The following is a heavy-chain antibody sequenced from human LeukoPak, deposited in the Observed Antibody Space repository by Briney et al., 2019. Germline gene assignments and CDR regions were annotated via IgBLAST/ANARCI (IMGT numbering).Heavy chain of an antibody. CDR1: GFTFSSYG. J-gene: IGHJ4*02. V-gene: IGHV4-4*02. CDR2: IYHSGST. Sequence: GSLRLSCAASGFTFSSYGMSWVRQPPGKGLEWIGEIYHSGSTNYNPSLKSRVTISVDKSKNQFSLKLSSVTAADTAVYYCARFIAVAGIDYWGQGTLVTVSS. CDR3: ARFIAVAGIDY. D-gene: IGHD6-19*01.